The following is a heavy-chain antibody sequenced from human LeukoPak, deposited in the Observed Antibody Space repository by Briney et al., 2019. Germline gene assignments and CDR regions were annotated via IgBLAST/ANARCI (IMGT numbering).Heavy chain of an antibody. CDR2: FNPEDAET. CDR3: ATEIVGYGDVHYFDS. D-gene: IGHD4-17*01. V-gene: IGHV1-24*01. CDR1: GYTLTEIS. J-gene: IGHJ4*02. Sequence: EASVKVSCKVSGYTLTEISMHWVRQAPREGLEWMGGFNPEDAETIYARSFQGRLTVTEDTSTDTAYMELSSLRSEDTAMYYCATEIVGYGDVHYFDSWGQGTLVTVSS.